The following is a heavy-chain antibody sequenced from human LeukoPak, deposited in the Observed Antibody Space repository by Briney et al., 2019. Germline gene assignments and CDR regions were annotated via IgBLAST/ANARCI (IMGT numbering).Heavy chain of an antibody. CDR2: ISDSGVNT. D-gene: IGHD3-3*01. J-gene: IGHJ5*02. CDR3: AKGGDFWSQVWIDL. V-gene: IGHV3-23*01. Sequence: GGSLRLSCAASGFTFSSYAMSWVRQTPGKRLEWVSVISDSGVNTDYTDSVKGRFTISRDNSKNTLFLQMNSLRVEDTAVYYCAKGGDFWSQVWIDLWGQGTLVSVSS. CDR1: GFTFSSYA.